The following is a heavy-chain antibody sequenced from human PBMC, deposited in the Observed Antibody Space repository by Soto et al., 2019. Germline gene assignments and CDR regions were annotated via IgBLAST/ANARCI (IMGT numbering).Heavy chain of an antibody. V-gene: IGHV3-21*04. CDR2: ISSSSSYI. J-gene: IGHJ5*02. CDR3: AKTYSNFWSGYFP. D-gene: IGHD3-3*02. CDR1: GFTFSSYS. Sequence: GGSLRLSCAASGFTFSSYSMNWVRQAPGKGLEWVSSISSSSSYIYYADSVKGRFTISRDNAKNTLYLQVNSLRAEDAAEYYCAKTYSNFWSGYFPRGQGTRVTVSS.